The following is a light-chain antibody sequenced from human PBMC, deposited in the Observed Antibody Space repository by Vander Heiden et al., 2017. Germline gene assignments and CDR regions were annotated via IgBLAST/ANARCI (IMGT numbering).Light chain of an antibody. V-gene: IGKV1-39*01. CDR2: AAS. CDR1: QSVFTS. CDR3: HQTSSTTWT. Sequence: DIQITQSPSSLSASVADRVTITCRASQSVFTSLNWYQQRPGKAPRLLIYAASTLQIGVPARFSGSGSGTDFTLTISSLQPEDFATYYCHQTSSTTWTFGQGTRVDVK. J-gene: IGKJ1*01.